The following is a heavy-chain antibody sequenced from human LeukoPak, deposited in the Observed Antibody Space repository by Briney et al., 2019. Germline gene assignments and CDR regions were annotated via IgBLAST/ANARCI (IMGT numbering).Heavy chain of an antibody. J-gene: IGHJ6*04. D-gene: IGHD6-19*01. V-gene: IGHV4-59*01. CDR3: ARTPGWYYLGMDV. Sequence: PSETLSLTCTVSGGSITSYYWIWIRQSPGRGLEWIGHIYHTGDTTYNPALKGRATMSVDTAKNQFSLKLSSVTVADTAMYYCARTPGWYYLGMDVWGKGTTVTVSS. CDR2: IYHTGDT. CDR1: GGSITSYY.